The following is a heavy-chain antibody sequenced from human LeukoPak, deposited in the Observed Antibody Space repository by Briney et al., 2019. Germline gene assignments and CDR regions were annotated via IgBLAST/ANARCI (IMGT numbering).Heavy chain of an antibody. CDR2: IYSTGST. J-gene: IGHJ4*02. Sequence: SETLSLTCTVSGGSISSYYWSWIRQPPGEGLEWIGYIYSTGSTNYNPSLKSRVTMSVDTSKNQFSLKLSSVTAADTAEYYCARDRYYYDSSGSRFDYWGQGTLVTVSS. CDR1: GGSISSYY. V-gene: IGHV4-4*09. CDR3: ARDRYYYDSSGSRFDY. D-gene: IGHD3-22*01.